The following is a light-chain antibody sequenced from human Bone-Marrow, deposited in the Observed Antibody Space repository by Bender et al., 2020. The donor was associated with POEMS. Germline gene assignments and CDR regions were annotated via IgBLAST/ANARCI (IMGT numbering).Light chain of an antibody. CDR2: QDK. J-gene: IGLJ1*01. CDR1: KLGYKN. Sequence: SYELTQPPSVSVSPGQTAIITCSGDKLGYKNVCWYQQKSGQSPILVMFQDKKRPSGIPERFSGSNSGDTATLTISGAQAVDEGEYYCQAWDNSAEFFGTGTRVTVL. V-gene: IGLV3-1*01. CDR3: QAWDNSAEF.